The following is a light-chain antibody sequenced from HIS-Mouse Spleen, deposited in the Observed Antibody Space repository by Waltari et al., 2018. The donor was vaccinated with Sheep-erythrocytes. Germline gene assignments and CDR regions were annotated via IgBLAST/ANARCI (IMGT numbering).Light chain of an antibody. CDR3: QAWDSSTAV. J-gene: IGLJ2*01. CDR2: QDS. CDR1: NLGANY. Sequence: SYELTQPPSVSVSPGQTSSIPCSVDNLGANYACWYQQKPGQSPVLVIYQDSKRPSGIPERFSGSNSGNTATLTISGTQAMDEADYYCQAWDSSTAVFGGGTKLTVL. V-gene: IGLV3-1*01.